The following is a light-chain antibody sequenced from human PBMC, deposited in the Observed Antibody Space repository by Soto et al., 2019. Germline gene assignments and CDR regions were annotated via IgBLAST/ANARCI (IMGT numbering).Light chain of an antibody. CDR1: SSDVGAYNY. J-gene: IGLJ1*01. V-gene: IGLV2-14*03. CDR3: SSYTTSSTYV. CDR2: DVT. Sequence: QSALTQPASVSGSPVQSITISCTGTSSDVGAYNYVSWYQQHPGKAPKLMIYDVTNRPSGVSNRFSGSKSGYTASLTISGLQAEDEADYYCSSYTTSSTYVFGTGTKLTVL.